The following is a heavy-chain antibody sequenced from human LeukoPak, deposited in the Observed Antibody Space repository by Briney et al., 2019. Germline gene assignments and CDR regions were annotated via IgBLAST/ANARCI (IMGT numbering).Heavy chain of an antibody. D-gene: IGHD6-13*01. CDR3: AKDLAAGYYYYYGMDV. CDR1: GFTFSSYA. J-gene: IGHJ6*02. V-gene: IGHV3-23*01. CDR2: ISGSGGST. Sequence: GGSLRLSCAASGFTFSSYAMSWVRQAPGKGLEWVSAISGSGGSTYYADSVKGRFTISRDNSKNTLYLRMNSLRAGDTAVYYCAKDLAAGYYYYYGMDVWGQGTTVTVSS.